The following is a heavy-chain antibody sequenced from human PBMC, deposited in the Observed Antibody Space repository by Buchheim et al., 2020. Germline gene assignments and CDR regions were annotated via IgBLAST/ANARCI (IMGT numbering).Heavy chain of an antibody. CDR2: ISYDGSNK. D-gene: IGHD2-15*01. J-gene: IGHJ6*02. CDR1: GFTFSSYA. CDR3: ARDSKDIVVVVAATSNYYYGMDV. V-gene: IGHV3-30*04. Sequence: QVQLVESGGGVVQPGRSLRLSCAASGFTFSSYAMHWVRQAPGKGLEWVAVISYDGSNKYYADSVKGRFTISRDNSKNTPYLQMNSLRAEDTAVYYCARDSKDIVVVVAATSNYYYGMDVWGQGTT.